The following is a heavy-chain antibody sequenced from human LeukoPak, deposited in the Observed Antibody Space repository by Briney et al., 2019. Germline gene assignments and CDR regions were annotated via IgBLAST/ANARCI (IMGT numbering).Heavy chain of an antibody. V-gene: IGHV4-61*02. Sequence: PSQTLSLTCTVSGGSISSGSYYWSWIRQPAGKGLEWIGRIYTSGSTNYNPSLKSRVTISVDTSKNQFSLKLSSVTAADTAVYYCARSYYDILTGYYPYAFDIWGQGTMVTVSS. J-gene: IGHJ3*02. D-gene: IGHD3-9*01. CDR3: ARSYYDILTGYYPYAFDI. CDR1: GGSISSGSYY. CDR2: IYTSGST.